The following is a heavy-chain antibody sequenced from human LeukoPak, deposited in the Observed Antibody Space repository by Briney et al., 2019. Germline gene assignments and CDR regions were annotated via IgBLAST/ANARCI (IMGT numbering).Heavy chain of an antibody. CDR1: GYTFTSYY. V-gene: IGHV1-46*01. CDR2: INPSGGST. CDR3: ASPIEMATRGFGYNY. D-gene: IGHD5-24*01. J-gene: IGHJ4*02. Sequence: ASVKVSCKASGYTFTSYYMHWVRQAPGQGLEWMGIINPSGGSTSYAQKFQGRVTMTRDTSISTAYMELSRLRSDDTAVYYCASPIEMATRGFGYNYWGQGTLVTVSS.